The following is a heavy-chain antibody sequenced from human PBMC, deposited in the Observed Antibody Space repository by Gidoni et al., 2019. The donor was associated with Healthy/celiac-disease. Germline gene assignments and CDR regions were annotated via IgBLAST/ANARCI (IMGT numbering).Heavy chain of an antibody. Sequence: QVQLQESGPGLVKPSETLSLTCTFSGGSVRSGSYYWSWIRQPPGKGLEWIAYIYYSGSTNYNPSLKSRVSISLDTSKNQFSLELSSVTAADTAVYYCAREATDYGRAFDIWGPGAMVTVSS. CDR1: GGSVRSGSYY. CDR3: AREATDYGRAFDI. V-gene: IGHV4-61*01. D-gene: IGHD3-10*01. CDR2: IYYSGST. J-gene: IGHJ3*02.